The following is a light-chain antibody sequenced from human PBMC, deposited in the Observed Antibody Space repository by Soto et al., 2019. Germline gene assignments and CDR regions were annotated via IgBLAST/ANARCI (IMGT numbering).Light chain of an antibody. Sequence: SVLTYPRSVYGSHGQSGTISCTRTTRWIGPYDHVAWYQQHPGKAPKLIIFAVSKRPSGVPDRFSGSKSGNTASLTISGLQAEDEADYYCSSYAGNYIYVFATGTKVTVL. CDR1: TRWIGPYDH. V-gene: IGLV2-11*01. J-gene: IGLJ1*01. CDR2: AVS. CDR3: SSYAGNYIYV.